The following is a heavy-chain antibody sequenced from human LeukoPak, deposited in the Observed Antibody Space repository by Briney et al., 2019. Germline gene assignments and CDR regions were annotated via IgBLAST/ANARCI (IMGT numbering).Heavy chain of an antibody. CDR1: GGSFSGYY. J-gene: IGHJ4*02. CDR2: INHSGST. CDR3: ARVGTELR. D-gene: IGHD1-7*01. Sequence: SETLSLTCAVYGGSFSGYYWSWIRQPPGKGLEWIGGINHSGSTNYNPSLKSRVTISVDTSKNQFSLKLSSVTAADTAVYYCARVGTELRWGQGTLVTVSS. V-gene: IGHV4-34*01.